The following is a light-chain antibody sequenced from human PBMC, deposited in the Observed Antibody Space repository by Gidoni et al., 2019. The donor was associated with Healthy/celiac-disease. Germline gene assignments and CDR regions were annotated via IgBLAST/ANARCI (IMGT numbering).Light chain of an antibody. J-gene: IGKJ1*01. Sequence: DIQMTQSPSTLSASVGDRVTITCRASQSIGSWLAWYQQKPGKAPKLLIYYASSLESGVPSRFSGSGSGTEFTLTISSLQPDDFATYYCQQYHSYPWTFGQGTKVEIK. CDR3: QQYHSYPWT. CDR1: QSIGSW. V-gene: IGKV1-5*01. CDR2: YAS.